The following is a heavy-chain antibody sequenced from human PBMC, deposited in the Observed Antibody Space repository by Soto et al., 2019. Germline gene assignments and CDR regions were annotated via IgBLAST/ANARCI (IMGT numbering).Heavy chain of an antibody. CDR1: GGAISDARFY. CDR2: NYYTGTT. Sequence: QLQLQESGPGLVKPSETLSLTCSLSGGAISDARFYWGWIRQSPGRGLEWIGSNYYTGTTFFNPSLQSRVTISVDTSENQFSLKLYSVTAADTALYFCARQKWEQPKWFDPWGQGTLVIVSP. J-gene: IGHJ5*02. CDR3: ARQKWEQPKWFDP. V-gene: IGHV4-39*01. D-gene: IGHD1-26*01.